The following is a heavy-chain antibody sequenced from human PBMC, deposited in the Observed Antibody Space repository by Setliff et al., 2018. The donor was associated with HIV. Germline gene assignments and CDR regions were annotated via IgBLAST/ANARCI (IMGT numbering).Heavy chain of an antibody. CDR3: ARSQPMAQGVTPFDY. CDR1: GGSISSGGYY. J-gene: IGHJ4*02. D-gene: IGHD3-10*01. Sequence: SETLSLTCSVSGGSISSGGYYWSWIRQPAGKGLEWIGHIHASGSTNYNPSLKSRVTITVDTSTQQFFLKLSSVTATDTAVYYCARSQPMAQGVTPFDYWGQGVLVTVSS. CDR2: IHASGST. V-gene: IGHV4-61*09.